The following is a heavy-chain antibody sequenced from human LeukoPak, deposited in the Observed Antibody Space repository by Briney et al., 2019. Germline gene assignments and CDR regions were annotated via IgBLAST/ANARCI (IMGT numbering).Heavy chain of an antibody. D-gene: IGHD5-12*01. CDR1: GFTFSSYS. CDR2: ISSSSSYI. CDR3: ARGGNSGYDNFNYHFDY. V-gene: IGHV3-21*01. J-gene: IGHJ4*02. Sequence: PGGSLRLSCAASGFTFSSYSMNWVRQAPGKGLEWVSSISSSSSYIYYADSVKGRFTISRDNAKNSLYLQMNSLRAEDTAVYYCARGGNSGYDNFNYHFDYWGQGTLVTVSS.